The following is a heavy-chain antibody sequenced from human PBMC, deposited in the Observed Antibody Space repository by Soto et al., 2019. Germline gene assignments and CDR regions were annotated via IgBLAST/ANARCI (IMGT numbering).Heavy chain of an antibody. Sequence: TLSLTCTVSGGSISSGDYYWSWIRQPPGKGLEWIGYIYYSGSTYYNPSLKSRVTISVDTSKNQFSLKLSSVTAADTAVYYCARAPHYYDVNGHKPRAFDIWGQGTMVTVSS. CDR1: GGSISSGDYY. CDR3: ARAPHYYDVNGHKPRAFDI. J-gene: IGHJ3*02. D-gene: IGHD3-22*01. CDR2: IYYSGST. V-gene: IGHV4-30-4*01.